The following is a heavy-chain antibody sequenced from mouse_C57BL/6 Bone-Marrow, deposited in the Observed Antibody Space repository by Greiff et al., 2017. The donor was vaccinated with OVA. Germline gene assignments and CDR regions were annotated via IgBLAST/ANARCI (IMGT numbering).Heavy chain of an antibody. CDR1: GFTFSSYG. J-gene: IGHJ4*01. D-gene: IGHD2-5*01. V-gene: IGHV5-6*01. CDR3: ARLAYYSNPYYAMDY. CDR2: ISSGGSYT. Sequence: EVQLQESGGDLVKPGGSLKLSCAASGFTFSSYGMSWVRQTPDKRLEWVATISSGGSYTYYPDSVKGRFTISRDNAKNTLYLQMSSLKSEDTAMYYCARLAYYSNPYYAMDYWGQGTSVTVSS.